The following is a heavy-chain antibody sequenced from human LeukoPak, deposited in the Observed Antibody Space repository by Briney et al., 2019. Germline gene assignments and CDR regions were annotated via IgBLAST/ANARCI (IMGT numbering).Heavy chain of an antibody. CDR3: ARDNSGYDWGNWFDP. CDR2: IYHSGST. V-gene: IGHV4-4*02. J-gene: IGHJ5*02. Sequence: PSETLSLTCAVSGGSISSSNWWSWVRQPPGKGLEWIGEIYHSGSTNYNPSLKSRVTISVDKSKNQFSLKLSSVTAADTAVYYCARDNSGYDWGNWFDPWGQGTLVTVSS. D-gene: IGHD5-12*01. CDR1: GGSISSSNW.